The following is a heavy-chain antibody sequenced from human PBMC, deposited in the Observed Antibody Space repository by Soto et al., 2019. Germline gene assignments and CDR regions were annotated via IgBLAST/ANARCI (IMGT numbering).Heavy chain of an antibody. CDR1: GFTFSSYG. V-gene: IGHV3-33*01. Sequence: QVQLVESGGGVVQPGRSLRLSCAASGFTFSSYGMHWVRQAPGKGLEWVAVIWYDGSNKYYADSVKGRFTISRDNSKNTLYLQMNSLRAEDTAVYYCARAQFNSGCLDYWGQGTLVTVSS. J-gene: IGHJ4*02. CDR3: ARAQFNSGCLDY. CDR2: IWYDGSNK. D-gene: IGHD3-22*01.